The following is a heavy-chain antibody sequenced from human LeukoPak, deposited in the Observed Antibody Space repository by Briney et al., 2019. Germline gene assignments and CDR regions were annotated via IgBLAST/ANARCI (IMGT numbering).Heavy chain of an antibody. Sequence: GGSLRLSCVASGFTFSSYAMSWVRQAPGKGLEWVSGISGSGASTYYADSVKGRFTISRDNSKNTLYLQMNSLRAEDTAVYYCAKVGGDYDFWSGYFLVNWFDPWGQGTLVTVSS. CDR3: AKVGGDYDFWSGYFLVNWFDP. D-gene: IGHD3-3*01. CDR1: GFTFSSYA. V-gene: IGHV3-23*01. CDR2: ISGSGAST. J-gene: IGHJ5*02.